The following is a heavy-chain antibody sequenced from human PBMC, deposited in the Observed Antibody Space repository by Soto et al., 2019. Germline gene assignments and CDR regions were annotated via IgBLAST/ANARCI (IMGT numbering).Heavy chain of an antibody. CDR3: AKETSPNTYYTFDF. CDR2: ISESGVYT. Sequence: GGSLRLSCAASGFTFSTYAMSWVRQAPGEGLEWVSSISESGVYTDYADSVKGRFTISRDNSKNTLYVQMTSLRAEDTAVYYCAKETSPNTYYTFDFWGQGTMVTVSS. D-gene: IGHD1-26*01. CDR1: GFTFSTYA. J-gene: IGHJ3*01. V-gene: IGHV3-23*01.